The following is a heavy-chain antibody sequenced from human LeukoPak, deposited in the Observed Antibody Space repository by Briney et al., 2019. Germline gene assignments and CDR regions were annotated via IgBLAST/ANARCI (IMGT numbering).Heavy chain of an antibody. D-gene: IGHD5-18*01. J-gene: IGHJ4*02. V-gene: IGHV4-34*01. Sequence: PSETLSLTCAVYGGSFSGYYWSWILQPPGKGLEWIGEINHSGSTNYNPSLKNRVTISVDTSKNQSSLKLSAVTAADTAVYYCAMGLEGIQLWLQVYWGQGTLVTVSS. CDR3: AMGLEGIQLWLQVY. CDR1: GGSFSGYY. CDR2: INHSGST.